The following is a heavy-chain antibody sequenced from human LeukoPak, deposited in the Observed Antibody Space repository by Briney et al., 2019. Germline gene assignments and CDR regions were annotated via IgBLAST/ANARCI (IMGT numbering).Heavy chain of an antibody. CDR3: ARTGPTSAGNDY. CDR1: GFTFSSYS. Sequence: GRTLRLSCAASGFTFSSYSMNWVRQAPGKGLEWVSSISSSSSYIYYADSVKGRFTISRDNAKNSLYLQMNSLRAEDTAVYYCARTGPTSAGNDYWGQGTLVTVSS. V-gene: IGHV3-21*01. CDR2: ISSSSSYI. D-gene: IGHD6-13*01. J-gene: IGHJ4*02.